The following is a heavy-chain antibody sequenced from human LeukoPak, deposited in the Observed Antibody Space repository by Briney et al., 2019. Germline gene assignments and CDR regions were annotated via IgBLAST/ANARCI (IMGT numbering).Heavy chain of an antibody. D-gene: IGHD2-21*02. CDR1: GFTFSSYW. V-gene: IGHV3-74*01. CDR2: INSDGSST. Sequence: GGSLRLSCAASGFTFSSYWMHWVRQAPGKGLVWVSRINSDGSSTSYADSVKGRFTISRDNAKNTLYLQMNSLRAEDTAVYYCARGHIVVLTAPDYWGQGTLVTVSS. CDR3: ARGHIVVLTAPDY. J-gene: IGHJ4*02.